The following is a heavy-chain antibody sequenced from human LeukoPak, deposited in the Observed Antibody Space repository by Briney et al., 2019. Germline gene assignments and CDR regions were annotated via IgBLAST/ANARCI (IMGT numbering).Heavy chain of an antibody. CDR3: ARDDDRAREIDY. J-gene: IGHJ4*02. V-gene: IGHV1-69*04. CDR2: IIPILNIT. CDR1: RDTFSKYA. D-gene: IGHD3-22*01. Sequence: SVKVSCKASRDTFSKYAISWVRQAAGQGLEWMGRIIPILNITHYAQKFQGRVTIAADKSTSTAYMELSSLRSEDTAMYYCARDDDRAREIDYWGQGTLVTVSS.